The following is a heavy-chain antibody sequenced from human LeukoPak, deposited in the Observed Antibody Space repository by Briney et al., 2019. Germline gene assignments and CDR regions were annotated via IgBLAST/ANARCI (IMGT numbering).Heavy chain of an antibody. J-gene: IGHJ4*02. Sequence: SETLSHTCAVSGDSISSKNWWNWVRQPPGKGLEWIGEIYHGGNTNYNPSLKSRVTISVDKPKNQFSLILSSVTAADTAVYYCARDREYSKSWSFDYWGQGTLVTVSS. V-gene: IGHV4-4*02. D-gene: IGHD6-13*01. CDR3: ARDREYSKSWSFDY. CDR1: GDSISSKNW. CDR2: IYHGGNT.